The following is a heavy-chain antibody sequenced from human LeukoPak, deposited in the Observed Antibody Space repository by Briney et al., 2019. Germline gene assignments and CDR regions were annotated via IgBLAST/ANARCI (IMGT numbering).Heavy chain of an antibody. CDR2: IYHSGST. Sequence: SETLSLTCTVSGGSISSSSYYWGRIRQPPGKGLEWIGEIYHSGSTNYNPSLKSRVTISVDKSKNQFSLKLSSVTAADTAVYYCAAPGSVYSSGSFDYWGQGTLVTVSS. D-gene: IGHD6-19*01. CDR1: GGSISSSSYY. J-gene: IGHJ4*02. CDR3: AAPGSVYSSGSFDY. V-gene: IGHV4-39*07.